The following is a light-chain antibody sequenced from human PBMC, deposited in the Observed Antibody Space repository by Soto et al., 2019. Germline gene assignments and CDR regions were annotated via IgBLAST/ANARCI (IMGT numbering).Light chain of an antibody. CDR2: SNN. CDR3: SAREDSLNGVL. Sequence: QSVLSQPPSASGTPGQRVTISCSGSNSNIGSNTVHWYQQLPGTAPKLLIHSNNQRPSGVPDRFSGSKSGTSASLAISGLQSEDEADYYCSAREDSLNGVLFGGGTKVTVL. J-gene: IGLJ2*01. CDR1: NSNIGSNT. V-gene: IGLV1-44*01.